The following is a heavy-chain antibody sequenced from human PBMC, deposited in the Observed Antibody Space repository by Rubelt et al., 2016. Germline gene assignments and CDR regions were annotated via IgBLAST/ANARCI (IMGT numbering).Heavy chain of an antibody. CDR3: AKDRMGSSSPGDAFDI. V-gene: IGHV3-23*01. J-gene: IGHJ3*02. CDR2: GSGGST. D-gene: IGHD6-6*01. Sequence: GSGGSTYYADSVKGRSTISRDNSKNTLYLQMNSLRAEDTAVYYCAKDRMGSSSPGDAFDIWGQGTMVTVSS.